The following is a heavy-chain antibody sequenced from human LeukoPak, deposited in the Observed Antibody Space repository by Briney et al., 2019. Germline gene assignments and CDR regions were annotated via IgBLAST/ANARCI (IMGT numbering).Heavy chain of an antibody. CDR3: VRTAVAAPSYHWFFDL. D-gene: IGHD6-19*01. Sequence: GGSLRLSCAASGFTFCNYGMNWVRQAPGKGLEWVSSITGRSRFINYADSVKGRFTISRDNAKNSLNLQLNSLRVEDTAVYYCVRTAVAAPSYHWFFDLWGRGTLVTVSS. CDR2: ITGRSRFI. J-gene: IGHJ2*01. CDR1: GFTFCNYG. V-gene: IGHV3-21*01.